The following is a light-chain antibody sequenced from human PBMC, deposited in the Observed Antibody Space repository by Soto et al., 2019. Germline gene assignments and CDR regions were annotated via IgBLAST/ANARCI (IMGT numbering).Light chain of an antibody. Sequence: DIVLTDFPDCLEVHLRERGNINCKSSQRVFYSTNNKNYLAWYQQKQGQPPKLLIYWASTRESGVPDRFRGSGSGRDFTLTISSLQAEDVAVYYCQQYYRTPLTFGGGTKVDIK. J-gene: IGKJ4*01. V-gene: IGKV4-1*01. CDR2: WAS. CDR3: QQYYRTPLT. CDR1: QRVFYSTNNKNY.